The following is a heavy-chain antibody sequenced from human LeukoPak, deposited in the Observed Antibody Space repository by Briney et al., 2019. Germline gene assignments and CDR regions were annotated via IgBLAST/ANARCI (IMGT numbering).Heavy chain of an antibody. CDR1: GFTFSSYA. Sequence: PGGSLRLSCAASGFTFSSYAMHWVRQAPGKGLEWVVVISYDGSNKYYADSVKGRFTISRDNSKNTLYLQMNSLRAEDTAVYYCARDIVVVTYYYYYGMDVWGQGTRSPSP. J-gene: IGHJ6*02. CDR2: ISYDGSNK. CDR3: ARDIVVVTYYYYYGMDV. D-gene: IGHD2-21*01. V-gene: IGHV3-30-3*01.